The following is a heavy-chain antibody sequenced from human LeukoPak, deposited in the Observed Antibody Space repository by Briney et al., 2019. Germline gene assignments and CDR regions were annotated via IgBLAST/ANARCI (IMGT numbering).Heavy chain of an antibody. D-gene: IGHD2-15*01. CDR2: INLKSGNT. CDR3: TRVDGSPDY. CDR1: GYTFTRYD. V-gene: IGHV1-8*03. J-gene: IGHJ4*02. Sequence: ASVKVSCKASGYTFTRYDINWVRQATGQGLEWLGWINLKSGNTGHAQKFQGRVTITRDTSISTVYLELSSLRSEDTALYFCTRVDGSPDYWGQGTLVTVSS.